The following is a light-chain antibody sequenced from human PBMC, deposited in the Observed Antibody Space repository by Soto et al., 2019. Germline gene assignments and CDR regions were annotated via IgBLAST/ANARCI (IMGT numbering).Light chain of an antibody. CDR2: DVS. CDR1: SHDVGGYNY. V-gene: IGLV2-14*01. Sequence: QSALTQPASVSGSPGQSIAISCTGTSHDVGGYNYFSWYQQHPGKAPKLMIYDVSARPSGVSNRFSGSKSDNTASLTISGLQAEDEADYYCSSYASSSPVVFGGGTKLTVL. CDR3: SSYASSSPVV. J-gene: IGLJ2*01.